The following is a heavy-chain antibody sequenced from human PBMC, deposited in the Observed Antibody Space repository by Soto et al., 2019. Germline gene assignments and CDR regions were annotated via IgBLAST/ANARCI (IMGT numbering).Heavy chain of an antibody. J-gene: IGHJ6*02. V-gene: IGHV1-24*01. CDR2: FDPEDGET. D-gene: IGHD3-3*01. Sequence: GASVKVSSKVSGYTLNELSMHLARQTPGKGLEWMGGFDPEDGETIYAQKFQGRVTMTEDTPTDTAYMELSSLRSEDTAVYYCATSSFGVVTRYGMDVWGQGTTVTDS. CDR3: ATSSFGVVTRYGMDV. CDR1: GYTLNELS.